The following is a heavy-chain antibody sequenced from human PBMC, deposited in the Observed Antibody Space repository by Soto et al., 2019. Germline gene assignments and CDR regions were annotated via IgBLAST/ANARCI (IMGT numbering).Heavy chain of an antibody. Sequence: GGSLRLSCVASGFTFNSYGMHWVRQTPGKGLEWVAIISYDGSNTYYADSVKGRFTISRDNSKNTLYLQMNSLRAEDTSVYYCAKEGGLSGSYYISSSYYFDYWGQGTLVTVSS. CDR1: GFTFNSYG. J-gene: IGHJ4*02. CDR2: ISYDGSNT. D-gene: IGHD1-26*01. V-gene: IGHV3-30*18. CDR3: AKEGGLSGSYYISSSYYFDY.